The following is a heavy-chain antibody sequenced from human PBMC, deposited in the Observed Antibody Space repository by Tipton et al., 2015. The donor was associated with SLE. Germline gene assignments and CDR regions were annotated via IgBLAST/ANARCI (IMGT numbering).Heavy chain of an antibody. CDR2: IYYSGST. J-gene: IGHJ4*02. Sequence: TLSLTCTVSGGSISSHYWSWIRQPPGKGLEWIGYIYYSGSTNYNPSLKSRVTISVDTSKNQFSLKLSSVTAADTAVYYCARVRGYSGIEGYWGQGTLVTVSS. CDR3: ARVRGYSGIEGY. D-gene: IGHD5-12*01. V-gene: IGHV4-59*11. CDR1: GGSISSHY.